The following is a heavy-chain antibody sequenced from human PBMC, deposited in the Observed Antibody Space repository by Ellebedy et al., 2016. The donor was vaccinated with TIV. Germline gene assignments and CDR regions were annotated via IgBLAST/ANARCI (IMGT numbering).Heavy chain of an antibody. CDR3: ARVRFCSSTNCFNYLDH. Sequence: PGGSLRLSCAASGFTFSDYYMSRIRQAPGKGLEWISYISSSTTYTNYADSVKGRFTISRDNAKNSLYLRMNSLRAEDTAVYYCARVRFCSSTNCFNYLDHWGLGTLVTVSA. D-gene: IGHD2-2*01. CDR1: GFTFSDYY. V-gene: IGHV3-11*06. J-gene: IGHJ4*02. CDR2: ISSSTTYT.